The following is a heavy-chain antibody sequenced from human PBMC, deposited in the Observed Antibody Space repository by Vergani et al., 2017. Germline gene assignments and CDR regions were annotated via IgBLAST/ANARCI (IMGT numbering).Heavy chain of an antibody. CDR2: ISSSGSTI. D-gene: IGHD3-16*01. Sequence: QVQLVESAGGVVQPGGSLRLSCAASGFTFSDYYMSWIRQAPGKGLEWVSYISSSGSTIYYADSVKGRFTISRDNAKNSLYLQMNSLRAEDTAVYYCAREVVWGVTPHWFDPWGQGTLVTVSS. V-gene: IGHV3-11*04. J-gene: IGHJ5*02. CDR3: AREVVWGVTPHWFDP. CDR1: GFTFSDYY.